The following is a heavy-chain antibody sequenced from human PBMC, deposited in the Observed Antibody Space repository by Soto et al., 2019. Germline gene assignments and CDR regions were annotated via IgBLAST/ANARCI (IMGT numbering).Heavy chain of an antibody. CDR1: GFTFSDSA. CDR2: IRTIANNYAT. D-gene: IGHD2-21*02. V-gene: IGHV3-73*01. CDR3: TRVGGRDSAYYYMDV. J-gene: IGHJ6*03. Sequence: EVQLVESGGGLVQPGGSLKLSCEASGFTFSDSAIHWVRQASGKGLEWVGRIRTIANNYATLYGASVTGRFTIYRDDSKNTAYLQMDSLKTEDTAVYYCTRVGGRDSAYYYMDVWGKGTKVTVSS.